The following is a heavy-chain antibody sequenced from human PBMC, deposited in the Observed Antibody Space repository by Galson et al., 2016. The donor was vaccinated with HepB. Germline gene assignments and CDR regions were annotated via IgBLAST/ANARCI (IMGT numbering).Heavy chain of an antibody. D-gene: IGHD3-22*01. J-gene: IGHJ3*02. CDR3: ARGVGWYYYDSSGYLDAFDI. V-gene: IGHV3-21*01. Sequence: SLRLSCAASGFSFSSYSMNWVRQAPGKGLEWVSSISSSGSYIYYADSVKGRFTISRDNAKNSLYLQMNSLRAEDTAVYYCARGVGWYYYDSSGYLDAFDIWGQGTMVTVSS. CDR2: ISSSGSYI. CDR1: GFSFSSYS.